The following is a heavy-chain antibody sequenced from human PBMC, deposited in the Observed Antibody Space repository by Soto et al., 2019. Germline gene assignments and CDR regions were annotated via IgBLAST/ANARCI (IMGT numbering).Heavy chain of an antibody. CDR3: AKGSKFTIFSPNDY. CDR1: GFTFSTYA. D-gene: IGHD3-3*01. V-gene: IGHV3-23*01. Sequence: EVQLLESGGGLVQPGGSLRLSCAASGFTFSTYAMTWVRQAPGKGLEWVSALSGNSGTTYSADSVKGRFTISRDNSRNTLYLQMSSLRAEDTALYSCAKGSKFTIFSPNDYWGQGTLVTVSS. CDR2: LSGNSGTT. J-gene: IGHJ4*02.